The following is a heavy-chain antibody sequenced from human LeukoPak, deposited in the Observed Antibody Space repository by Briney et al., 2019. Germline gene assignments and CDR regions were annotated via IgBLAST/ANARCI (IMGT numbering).Heavy chain of an antibody. CDR3: AKVGWLQSYPYYFDY. Sequence: GGSLRLSCAASGFTFSSYAMSWVRQAPGKGLEWVSAISGSGGSTYYADSVKGRFTISRDNSKNTLYLQMNSLRAGDTAVYYCAKVGWLQSYPYYFDYWGQGTLVTVSS. V-gene: IGHV3-23*01. CDR1: GFTFSSYA. CDR2: ISGSGGST. D-gene: IGHD5-24*01. J-gene: IGHJ4*02.